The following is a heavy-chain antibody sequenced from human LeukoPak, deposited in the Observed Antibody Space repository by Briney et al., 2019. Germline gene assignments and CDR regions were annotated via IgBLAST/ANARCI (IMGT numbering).Heavy chain of an antibody. Sequence: SETLSLTCTVSSGSISSYYWSWIRQPPGKGLEWIGYIFYSGSTNYNPSLKSRVTISVDTSKNQFSLGLSSVTAADTAVYYCARGPTRYYFDCWGQGTLVTDSS. V-gene: IGHV4-59*01. CDR1: SGSISSYY. CDR2: IFYSGST. CDR3: ARGPTRYYFDC. J-gene: IGHJ4*02. D-gene: IGHD4-17*01.